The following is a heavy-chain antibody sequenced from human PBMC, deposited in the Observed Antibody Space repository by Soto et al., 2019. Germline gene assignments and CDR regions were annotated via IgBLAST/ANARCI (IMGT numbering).Heavy chain of an antibody. CDR1: GFTFSSYS. Sequence: EVQLVESGGGLVQPGGSLRLSCAASGFTFSSYSMNWVRQAPGKGLEWISYISGSSTIYYAGSVKGRFIISRDNAKNSLYLQMNSLRAEDTALYYCARATGSRPPRFDYWGQGTLVTVSS. CDR3: ARATGSRPPRFDY. J-gene: IGHJ4*02. CDR2: ISGSSTI. V-gene: IGHV3-48*01. D-gene: IGHD3-10*01.